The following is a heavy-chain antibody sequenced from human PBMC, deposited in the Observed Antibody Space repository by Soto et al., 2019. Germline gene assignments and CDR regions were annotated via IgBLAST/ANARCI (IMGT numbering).Heavy chain of an antibody. D-gene: IGHD2-15*01. J-gene: IGHJ4*02. Sequence: GGSLRLSCAASGFTFSSYAMSWVRQAPGKGLEWVSAISGSGGSTYYADSVKGRFTISRDNSKNTLYLQMNSLRAEDTAVYYCAKDALIVVVVAATFAGPYYFDYWGQGTLVTVSS. CDR1: GFTFSSYA. CDR3: AKDALIVVVVAATFAGPYYFDY. CDR2: ISGSGGST. V-gene: IGHV3-23*01.